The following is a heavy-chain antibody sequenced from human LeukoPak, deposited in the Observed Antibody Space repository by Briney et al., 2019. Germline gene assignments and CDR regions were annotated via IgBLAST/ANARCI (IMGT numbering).Heavy chain of an antibody. J-gene: IGHJ4*02. CDR2: IKQGGSEK. CDR1: GFTFSSYW. Sequence: GGSLRLSCAASGFTFSSYWMSWVRQAPGKGLEWVANIKQGGSEKYYVDSVKGRFTISRDNAKNSVYLQMNGQRDEDTAVYYCARVLSGYDVNDYWGQGTLVTVSS. D-gene: IGHD5-12*01. V-gene: IGHV3-7*05. CDR3: ARVLSGYDVNDY.